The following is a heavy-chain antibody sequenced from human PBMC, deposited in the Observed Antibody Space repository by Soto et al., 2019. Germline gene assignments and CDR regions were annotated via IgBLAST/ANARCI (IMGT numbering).Heavy chain of an antibody. Sequence: TLSHTCAVSGCSISSGDYSLSWIRQPPGKGLEWIGYIYHSESTFYNPSLKSRLTMSVDTSKNQFSLKLSSVTAADTAVYYCARGLVGSGSYPMYGMDVWGQGTTVTVSS. CDR1: GCSISSGDYS. V-gene: IGHV4-30-2*01. D-gene: IGHD3-10*01. CDR2: IYHSEST. CDR3: ARGLVGSGSYPMYGMDV. J-gene: IGHJ6*02.